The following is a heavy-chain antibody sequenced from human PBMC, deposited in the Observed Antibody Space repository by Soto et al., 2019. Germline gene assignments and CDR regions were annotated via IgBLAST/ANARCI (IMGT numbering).Heavy chain of an antibody. V-gene: IGHV4-31*03. Sequence: SETLSLTCTVSGGSISSNNYYWSWIRQHPGKGLEWIGYINYSGNTYYNPSLKSRVIISVDTSKNQFSLKLSSVTAADTAMYYCARADYYDSSGNGRVFDYWGQGTLVTVSS. CDR1: GGSISSNNYY. D-gene: IGHD3-22*01. J-gene: IGHJ4*02. CDR3: ARADYYDSSGNGRVFDY. CDR2: INYSGNT.